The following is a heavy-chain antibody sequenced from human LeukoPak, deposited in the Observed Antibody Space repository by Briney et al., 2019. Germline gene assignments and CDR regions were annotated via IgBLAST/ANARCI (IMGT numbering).Heavy chain of an antibody. CDR3: AKERAAAVEGYFDY. Sequence: GGSLRLSCAASGFRFSSYGMHWVRQAPGKGLEWVAVIWYDGSNKYYADSVKGRFTISRDNSKNKLYLQMNSLRAEDTAVYYCAKERAAAVEGYFDYWGQGTLVTVSS. J-gene: IGHJ4*02. D-gene: IGHD6-13*01. CDR2: IWYDGSNK. V-gene: IGHV3-33*06. CDR1: GFRFSSYG.